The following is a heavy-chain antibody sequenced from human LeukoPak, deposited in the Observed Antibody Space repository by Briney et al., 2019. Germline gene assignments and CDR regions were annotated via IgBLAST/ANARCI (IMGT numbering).Heavy chain of an antibody. D-gene: IGHD3-9*01. CDR1: GGTFSSYA. CDR2: IIPILGIA. V-gene: IGHV1-69*04. J-gene: IGHJ5*02. Sequence: ASVKVSCKASGGTFSSYAISWVRQAPGQGLEWMGRIIPILGIANYAQKFQGRVTITADKSTSTAYMELSSLRSEDTAVYYCARVWSTTVTGYNWFDPWGQGTLVTVAS. CDR3: ARVWSTTVTGYNWFDP.